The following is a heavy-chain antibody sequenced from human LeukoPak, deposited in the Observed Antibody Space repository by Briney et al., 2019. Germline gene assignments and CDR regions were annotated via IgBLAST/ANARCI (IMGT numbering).Heavy chain of an antibody. CDR1: GGSISSYY. CDR2: IYYSGST. Sequence: PSETLSLTCTVSGGSISSYYWSWLRQPPGKGLEWIGYIYYSGSTDYNPSLKSRVTISVDTSKNQFSLKLSSVTAADTAVYYCARGRYCSADVCTGGDSFDIWGQGTMVSVSS. V-gene: IGHV4-59*01. D-gene: IGHD2-15*01. J-gene: IGHJ3*02. CDR3: ARGRYCSADVCTGGDSFDI.